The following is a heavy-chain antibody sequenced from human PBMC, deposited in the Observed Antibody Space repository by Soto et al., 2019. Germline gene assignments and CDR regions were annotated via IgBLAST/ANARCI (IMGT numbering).Heavy chain of an antibody. CDR2: IKQDGSEK. Sequence: GGSLRLSFAASGFTFSSYWMSWVRQAPGKGLEWVANIKQDGSEKYYVDSVKGRFTISRDNAKNSLYLQMNSLRAEDTAVYYCARDSGYDHLPIDYWGQGTLVTVSS. CDR3: ARDSGYDHLPIDY. V-gene: IGHV3-7*05. J-gene: IGHJ4*02. D-gene: IGHD5-12*01. CDR1: GFTFSSYW.